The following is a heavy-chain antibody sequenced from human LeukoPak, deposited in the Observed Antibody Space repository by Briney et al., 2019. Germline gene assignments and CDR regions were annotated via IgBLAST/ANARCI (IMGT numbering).Heavy chain of an antibody. CDR1: DDSISSGYY. D-gene: IGHD2-2*01. CDR3: ARGRPEVYYYYYMDV. V-gene: IGHV4-38-2*02. CDR2: IFHGGGT. J-gene: IGHJ6*03. Sequence: SETLSLTCTVSDDSISSGYYWGWIRPAPGKGLEWIGTIFHGGGTYYNPSLKSRVTISVDTSKNQFSLKLSSVTAADTAVYYCARGRPEVYYYYYMDVWGKGTTVTVSS.